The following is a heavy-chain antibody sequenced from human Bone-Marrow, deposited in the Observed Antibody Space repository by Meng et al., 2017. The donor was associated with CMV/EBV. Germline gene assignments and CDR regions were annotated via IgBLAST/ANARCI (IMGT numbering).Heavy chain of an antibody. V-gene: IGHV1-18*01. D-gene: IGHD2-2*01. CDR3: ARQSPCRLTRPAYYYYYGMDV. J-gene: IGHJ6*02. CDR1: GYTFTSYC. CDR2: ISAYNGNT. Sequence: GSVKISCKASGYTFTSYCISWVRQDPGQGLEWMGWISAYNGNTNYAQKFQGRVTITTDDSTSTAYMELSSLRSEDTAVYYCARQSPCRLTRPAYYYYYGMDVWGQGTTVTVSS.